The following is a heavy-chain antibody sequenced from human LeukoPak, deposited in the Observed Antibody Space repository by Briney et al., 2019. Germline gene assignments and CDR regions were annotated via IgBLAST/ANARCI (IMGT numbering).Heavy chain of an antibody. D-gene: IGHD3-9*01. CDR1: GGSMNTYY. Sequence: SETLSLTCTVSGGSMNTYYWSWIRQPPGKGLEWIGYISYSGTTAYNPSLKSRVTISVDTSKNGFSLKLKSVTTADTAVYYCARGPSRFDSAGYWGQGTLVTVSS. J-gene: IGHJ4*02. CDR2: ISYSGTT. V-gene: IGHV4-59*01. CDR3: ARGPSRFDSAGY.